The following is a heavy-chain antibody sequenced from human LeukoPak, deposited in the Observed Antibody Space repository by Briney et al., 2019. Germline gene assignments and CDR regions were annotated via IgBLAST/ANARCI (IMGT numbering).Heavy chain of an antibody. V-gene: IGHV1-18*01. Sequence: ASVKVSCKASGYTFTSYGFSWVRQAPGQGLEWMGWISAYNGNTRYAQNLQGRVTMTTDSSSSTTYMELRNLRSDDTAVYYCARDRGYYYDSSGYFHYWGQGTLVTVSS. CDR2: ISAYNGNT. CDR3: ARDRGYYYDSSGYFHY. CDR1: GYTFTSYG. J-gene: IGHJ4*02. D-gene: IGHD3-22*01.